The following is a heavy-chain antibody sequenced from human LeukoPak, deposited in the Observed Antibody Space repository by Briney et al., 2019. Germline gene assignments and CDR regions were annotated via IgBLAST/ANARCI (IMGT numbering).Heavy chain of an antibody. J-gene: IGHJ4*02. CDR3: AKGVDYCSGGSCPADY. CDR1: GFTFSNYG. CDR2: ISCDGNNK. D-gene: IGHD2-15*01. Sequence: GGSLRLSCAASGFTFSNYGIHWVRQAPGKGLEGVAVISCDGNNKYYADSVKGRFTISRDNSKNTPFLQMNSLRAEDTAVYYCAKGVDYCSGGSCPADYWGPGTLVTVSS. V-gene: IGHV3-30*18.